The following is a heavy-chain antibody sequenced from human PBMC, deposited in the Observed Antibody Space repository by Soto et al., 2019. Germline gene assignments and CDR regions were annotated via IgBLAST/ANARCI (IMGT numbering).Heavy chain of an antibody. J-gene: IGHJ4*02. CDR2: IYYSGST. V-gene: IGHV4-39*01. D-gene: IGHD3-22*01. CDR3: ARPEYYYDSSGLFDY. CDR1: GGSISSSSYY. Sequence: QLQLQESGPGLVKPSETLSLTCTVSGGSISSSSYYWGWIRQPPGKGLEWIGSIYYSGSTYYNPSLRSRVPISVDTSKTQCSLKLSSVTAADTAVYYCARPEYYYDSSGLFDYWGQGTLVTVSS.